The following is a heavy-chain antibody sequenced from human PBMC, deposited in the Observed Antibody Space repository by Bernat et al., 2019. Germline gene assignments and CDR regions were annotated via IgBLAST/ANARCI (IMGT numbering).Heavy chain of an antibody. D-gene: IGHD6-19*01. J-gene: IGHJ6*03. CDR2: INHSGNT. Sequence: QVQLQQWGAGLLKPSETLSLTFAVYGGSFSGYYWSWIRQPPGKGLEWIGEINHSGNTNYNPSLKSRVTISVDTSKNQFTLKLRSVTAADTAVYYFARWYSSGFRYYYYYMDVWGKGTTVTVSS. CDR3: ARWYSSGFRYYYYYMDV. CDR1: GGSFSGYY. V-gene: IGHV4-34*01.